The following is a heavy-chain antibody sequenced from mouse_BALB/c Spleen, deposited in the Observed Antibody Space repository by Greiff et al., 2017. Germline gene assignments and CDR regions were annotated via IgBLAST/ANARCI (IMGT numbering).Heavy chain of an antibody. CDR1: GFTFSSYT. V-gene: IGHV5-12-2*01. Sequence: EVQLQQSGGGLVQPGGSLKLSCAASGFTFSSYTMSWVRQTPEKRLEWVAYISNGGGSTYYPDTVKGRFTISRDNAKNTLYLQMSSLKSEDTAMYYCARRRTGAMDYWGQGTSVTVSS. CDR2: ISNGGGST. CDR3: ARRRTGAMDY. J-gene: IGHJ4*01.